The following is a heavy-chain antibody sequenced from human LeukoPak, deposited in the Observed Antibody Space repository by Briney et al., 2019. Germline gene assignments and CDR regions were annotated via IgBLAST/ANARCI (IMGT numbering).Heavy chain of an antibody. CDR2: ISYDGSNK. J-gene: IGHJ4*02. CDR3: AKDGGNGSCDY. D-gene: IGHD1-26*01. Sequence: GGSLRLSCAASGFTFSSYGMHWVRQAPGKGLEWVAVISYDGSNKYYADSVKGRFTIPRDNSKNTLYLQMNSLRAEDTAVYYCAKDGGNGSCDYWGQGTLVTVSS. CDR1: GFTFSSYG. V-gene: IGHV3-30*18.